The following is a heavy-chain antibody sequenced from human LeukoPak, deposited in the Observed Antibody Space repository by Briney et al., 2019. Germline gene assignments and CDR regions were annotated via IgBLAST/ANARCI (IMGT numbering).Heavy chain of an antibody. J-gene: IGHJ4*02. V-gene: IGHV3-53*01. CDR3: ARLAVGLDY. CDR2: IYSGDST. CDR1: GFTVSSNY. D-gene: IGHD2-21*01. Sequence: GGSLRLSCAASGFTVSSNYMSWVRQAPGKGLELVSVIYSGDSTYYVDSVKGRFTISRDNSKNTLYLQVNSLRVEDTAVYYCARLAVGLDYWGQGTLVTVSS.